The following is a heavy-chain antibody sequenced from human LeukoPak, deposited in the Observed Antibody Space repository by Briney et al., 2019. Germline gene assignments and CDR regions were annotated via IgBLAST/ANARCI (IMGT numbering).Heavy chain of an antibody. D-gene: IGHD1-14*01. CDR2: ISSDESST. Sequence: GGSLRLSCAASGFTFSHHWMHWVRQAPGKGLVWVSHISSDESSTTYADSVKGRFTISRDNRKNTLYLQMNSLRVEDTAMHYCTRNPDGRNWFDPWGQGTLVTVSS. CDR3: TRNPDGRNWFDP. V-gene: IGHV3-74*01. J-gene: IGHJ5*02. CDR1: GFTFSHHW.